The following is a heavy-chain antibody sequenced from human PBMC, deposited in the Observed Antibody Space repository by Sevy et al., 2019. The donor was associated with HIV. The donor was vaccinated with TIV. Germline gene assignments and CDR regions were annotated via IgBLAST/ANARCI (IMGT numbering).Heavy chain of an antibody. CDR2: INPNDGVT. V-gene: IGHV1-2*02. CDR1: GYTFSDYY. Sequence: ASVKVSCKASGYTFSDYYIHWVRQAPGQGLEWMAWINPNDGVTHYAQRFQGGVTLTRDTSVSTVYMERRGLRYDDTAIYYCARLTTRPTSDLYGMDVWGQGTPVTVSS. J-gene: IGHJ6*02. CDR3: ARLTTRPTSDLYGMDV. D-gene: IGHD4-17*01.